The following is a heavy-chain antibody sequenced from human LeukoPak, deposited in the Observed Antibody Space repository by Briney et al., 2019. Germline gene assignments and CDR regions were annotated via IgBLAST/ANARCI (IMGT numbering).Heavy chain of an antibody. CDR2: IYYSGST. D-gene: IGHD6-13*01. V-gene: IGHV4-39*07. Sequence: PSETLSLTCTVSGGSMKNKNYYWGWIRQPPGKGLEWIGSIYYSGSTYYNPSLKSRVTISVDTSKNQFSLKLSSVTAADTAVYYCARATYSIGSWYGDYYYYYMDVWGKGATVTVSS. CDR1: GGSMKNKNYY. CDR3: ARATYSIGSWYGDYYYYYMDV. J-gene: IGHJ6*03.